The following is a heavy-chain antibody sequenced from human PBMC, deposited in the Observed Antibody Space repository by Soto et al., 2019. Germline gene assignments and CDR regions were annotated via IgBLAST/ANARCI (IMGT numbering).Heavy chain of an antibody. Sequence: ASVKVSCKASGYTFTSYAMNWVRQAPGQGLEWMGWISTYNGNTNYAQKLQGRVTMTTDTSTSTAYMELRSLRAEDTAVYYCAREYHFWSGYSAEYNWFDPWGQGTLVTVSS. CDR2: ISTYNGNT. D-gene: IGHD3-3*02. CDR1: GYTFTSYA. J-gene: IGHJ5*02. CDR3: AREYHFWSGYSAEYNWFDP. V-gene: IGHV1-18*01.